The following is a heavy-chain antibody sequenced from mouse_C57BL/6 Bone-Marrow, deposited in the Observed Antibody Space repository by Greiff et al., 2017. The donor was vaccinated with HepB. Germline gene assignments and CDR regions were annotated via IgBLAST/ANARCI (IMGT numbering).Heavy chain of an antibody. V-gene: IGHV1-5*01. J-gene: IGHJ3*01. Sequence: VQLQQSGTVLARPGASVKMSCKTSGYTFTSYWMHWVKQRPGQGLEWIGAIYPGNSDTSYNQKFKGKANLTAVTSASTAYMELSSLTNEDSAVYYCTRTWDPGFAYWGQGTLVTVSA. CDR1: GYTFTSYW. D-gene: IGHD4-1*01. CDR3: TRTWDPGFAY. CDR2: IYPGNSDT.